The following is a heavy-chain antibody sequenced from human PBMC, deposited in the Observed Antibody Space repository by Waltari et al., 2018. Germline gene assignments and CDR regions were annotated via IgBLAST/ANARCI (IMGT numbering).Heavy chain of an antibody. Sequence: QVQLVESGGGVVQPGGSLRLSCSASGFPFSSYGMHWVRQAPGKGLEWVAFIRYDGSNKYYADSVKGRFTISRDNSKNTLYLQMNSLRAEDTAVYYCAKDFYGDYERVYYFDYWGQGTLVTVSS. CDR1: GFPFSSYG. J-gene: IGHJ4*02. CDR2: IRYDGSNK. D-gene: IGHD4-17*01. V-gene: IGHV3-30*02. CDR3: AKDFYGDYERVYYFDY.